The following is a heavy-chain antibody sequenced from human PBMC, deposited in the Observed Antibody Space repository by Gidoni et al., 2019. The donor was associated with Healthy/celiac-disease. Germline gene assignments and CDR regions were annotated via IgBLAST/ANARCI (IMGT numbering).Heavy chain of an antibody. Sequence: EVQLVESGGGLVQLGGSLRLSCAASGFTFSSYWMHWVRQAPGKGLVWVSRINGNRSSTSYADSVRGRFTISRNNAKNTLYLQMNSLRAEDTAVYYCAKEFGGVYYYYGMDVWGQGTTVTVSS. CDR2: INGNRSST. CDR1: GFTFSSYW. CDR3: AKEFGGVYYYYGMDV. V-gene: IGHV3-74*01. J-gene: IGHJ6*02. D-gene: IGHD3-16*01.